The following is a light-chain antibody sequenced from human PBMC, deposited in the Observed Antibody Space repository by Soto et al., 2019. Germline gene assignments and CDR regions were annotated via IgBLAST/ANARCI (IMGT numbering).Light chain of an antibody. J-gene: IGKJ2*01. Sequence: DIQMTQSPSTLSASVGDRVTITCRASQSISSWLAWYQQKPGKAPKLLIYDASSLESGVPSRFSGGGSGTDFTLTISSLQPDDFATYYCQQYNIYLYTFGQGTKLEIK. CDR2: DAS. CDR3: QQYNIYLYT. V-gene: IGKV1-5*01. CDR1: QSISSW.